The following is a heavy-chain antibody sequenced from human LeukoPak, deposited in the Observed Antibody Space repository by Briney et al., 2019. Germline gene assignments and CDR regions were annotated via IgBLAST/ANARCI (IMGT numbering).Heavy chain of an antibody. J-gene: IGHJ4*02. V-gene: IGHV4-59*01. CDR1: GGSISSYY. D-gene: IGHD1-26*01. CDR3: ARSSGAYRSFDY. Sequence: PSETLSLTCTVSGGSISSYYWSWIRQPPGKGLEWIGYIYYSGTTDYNPPLKNRVTISVDTSNNQFSLKVSSVTAADTAVYYCARSSGAYRSFDYWGQGTLVPVSS. CDR2: IYYSGTT.